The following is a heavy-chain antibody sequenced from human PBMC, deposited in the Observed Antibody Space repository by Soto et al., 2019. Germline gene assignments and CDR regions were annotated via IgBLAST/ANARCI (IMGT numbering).Heavy chain of an antibody. D-gene: IGHD3-10*01. CDR3: ARVPPWGNSAGDYYIQHYDS. CDR1: GFTFTSYA. J-gene: IGHJ4*02. V-gene: IGHV1-3*01. CDR2: INGGSGNT. Sequence: QVQLVQSGAEVKRPGVSVTVSCKSSGFTFTSYAIHWLRQAPGQRPQWMGWINGGSGNTKYSQDFQGRVTFTRDTFATTAYLELSSLRSEDTAVYYCARVPPWGNSAGDYYIQHYDSWGQGTPVTVSS.